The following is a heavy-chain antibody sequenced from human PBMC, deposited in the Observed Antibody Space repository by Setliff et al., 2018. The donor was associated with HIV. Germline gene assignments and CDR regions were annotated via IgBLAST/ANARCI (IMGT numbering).Heavy chain of an antibody. Sequence: SETLSLTCIVSGGSIVSYYWSWIRQPAGKGLEWIGRIYTSGSTNYNPSLKSRVTMSVDTSKNQISLKLTSVTAADTAVYYCARGIAVVPGALEDFYYKDVWGKGTTVTVSS. CDR3: ARGIAVVPGALEDFYYKDV. V-gene: IGHV4-4*07. CDR1: GGSIVSYY. CDR2: IYTSGST. J-gene: IGHJ6*03. D-gene: IGHD6-19*01.